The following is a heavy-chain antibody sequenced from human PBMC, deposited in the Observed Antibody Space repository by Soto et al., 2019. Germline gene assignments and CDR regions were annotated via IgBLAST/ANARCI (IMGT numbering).Heavy chain of an antibody. D-gene: IGHD5-18*01. V-gene: IGHV4-59*01. CDR1: GGSISSYD. CDR2: FYHSGSS. CDR3: ARISSVDPYGYVNGGLDV. J-gene: IGHJ6*02. Sequence: SETLSLTCSVSGGSISSYDWSWVRQSPEKGLEWMGDFYHSGSSNYNPSLKSRVTISVDTSKNQLSLSLRSVTAADPAVYFCARISSVDPYGYVNGGLDVWGQGTTVTVSS.